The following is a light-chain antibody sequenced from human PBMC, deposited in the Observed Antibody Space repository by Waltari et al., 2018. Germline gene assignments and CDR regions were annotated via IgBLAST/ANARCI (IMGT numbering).Light chain of an antibody. CDR1: SSNIGTNF. CDR3: ATWDNSLTAVV. J-gene: IGLJ2*01. V-gene: IGLV1-51*01. CDR2: DNY. Sequence: QSVLTQPPSVSAAPGQKGTIACSGSSSNIGTNFVSWYHHLPGTTPKLLIYDNYKRPSGIPDRFSSSKSGTSATLDITGLQIGDEADYYCATWDNSLTAVVFGGGTKLTVL.